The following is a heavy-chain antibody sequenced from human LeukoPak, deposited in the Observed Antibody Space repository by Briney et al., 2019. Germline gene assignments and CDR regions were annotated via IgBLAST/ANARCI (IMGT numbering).Heavy chain of an antibody. J-gene: IGHJ5*02. CDR1: GGSISSYY. D-gene: IGHD5-18*01. V-gene: IGHV4-4*07. CDR2: IYTSGST. Sequence: SETLSLTCTVSGGSISSYYWSWIRQPAGRGLEWIGRIYTSGSTNYNPSLKSRVTMSVDTSKNQFSLKLSSVTAADTAVYYCAREGYSYGYPPKYNWFDPWGQGTLVTVSS. CDR3: AREGYSYGYPPKYNWFDP.